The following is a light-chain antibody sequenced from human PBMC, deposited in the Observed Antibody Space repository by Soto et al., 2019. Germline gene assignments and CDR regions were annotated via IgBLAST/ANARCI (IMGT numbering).Light chain of an antibody. CDR3: QQHYIHWT. CDR2: DAS. J-gene: IGKJ1*01. V-gene: IGKV1-5*01. Sequence: DIQVTQSTSTLSASLGDRVTITCRASQNINRLLAWYQQKPGKAPQLLIYDASTLESGVPSRFSGSGSGTEFTLSISSLKPDDFATYYCQQHYIHWTFGQGTKVDIK. CDR1: QNINRL.